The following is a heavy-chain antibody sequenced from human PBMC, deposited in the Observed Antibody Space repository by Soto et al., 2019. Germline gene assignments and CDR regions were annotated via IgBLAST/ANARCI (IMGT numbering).Heavy chain of an antibody. J-gene: IGHJ4*02. CDR1: GYTFNSYG. CDR3: ARGRSWGARDFDN. D-gene: IGHD3-16*01. Sequence: QVQLVQSGGEVTRPGASVRVSCKASGYTFNSYGISWVRQAPGQGLEWMGWISSYNGHTDYARKFQGRVAMTTDISTNTVSMELRDLRSEDTAVYYCARGRSWGARDFDNWGQGTLVTVSS. CDR2: ISSYNGHT. V-gene: IGHV1-18*01.